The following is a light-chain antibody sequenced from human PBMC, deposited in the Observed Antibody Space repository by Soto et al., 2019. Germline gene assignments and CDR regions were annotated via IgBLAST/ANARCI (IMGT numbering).Light chain of an antibody. Sequence: EIVMTQSPATLSVSPGETATLSCRASQSVTYNLAWYQQKPGQGPTLLIYGAFTRATGIPSRFSGSGSGTEFTLTISSLQSEEFAVYYCQQYKNWPPLTFGGGTKVEIK. CDR1: QSVTYN. CDR3: QQYKNWPPLT. J-gene: IGKJ4*01. CDR2: GAF. V-gene: IGKV3-15*01.